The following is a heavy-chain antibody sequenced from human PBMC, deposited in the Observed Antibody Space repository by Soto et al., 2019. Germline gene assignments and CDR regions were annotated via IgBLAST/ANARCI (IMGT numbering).Heavy chain of an antibody. CDR1: GFTFSSYG. V-gene: IGHV3-33*01. D-gene: IGHD5-18*01. CDR3: ARDSTAMAMYYYYGMDV. CDR2: IWYDGSNK. Sequence: ESGGGVVQPGRSLRLSCAASGFTFSSYGMHWVRQAPGKGLEWVAVIWYDGSNKYYADSVKGRFTISRDNSKNTLYLQMNSLRAEDTAVYYCARDSTAMAMYYYYGMDVWGQGTTVTVSS. J-gene: IGHJ6*02.